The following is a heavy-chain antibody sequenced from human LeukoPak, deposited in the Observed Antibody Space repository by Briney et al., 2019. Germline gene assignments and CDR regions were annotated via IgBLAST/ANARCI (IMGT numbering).Heavy chain of an antibody. CDR1: GDSVSSNSAA. CDR2: TYYRSKLIS. CDR3: ARKGTVTTPFDY. Sequence: SQTLSLTCAISGDSVSSNSAAWNWIRQSPSRGLEWLGRTYYRSKLISDYAVSVKSRMTINADTSKNQFSLQLNSVSPEDTAVYYCARKGTVTTPFDYWGQGILVTVSS. D-gene: IGHD1/OR15-1a*01. V-gene: IGHV6-1*01. J-gene: IGHJ4*02.